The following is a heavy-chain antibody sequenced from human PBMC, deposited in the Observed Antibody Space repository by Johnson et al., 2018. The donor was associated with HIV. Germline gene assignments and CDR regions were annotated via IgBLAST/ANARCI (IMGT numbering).Heavy chain of an antibody. CDR2: ISWDGGST. CDR1: EFTFSSYW. J-gene: IGHJ3*02. Sequence: VQLVESGGGLVQPGGSLRLSCAASEFTFSSYWMHWVRQAPGKGLVWVSVISWDGGSTYYADSVKGRFTISRDNSKNSLYLQMNSLRVEDTALYYCASSLGGDYRFCDDFDIWGQGTMVIVSS. V-gene: IGHV3-43D*03. D-gene: IGHD4-11*01. CDR3: ASSLGGDYRFCDDFDI.